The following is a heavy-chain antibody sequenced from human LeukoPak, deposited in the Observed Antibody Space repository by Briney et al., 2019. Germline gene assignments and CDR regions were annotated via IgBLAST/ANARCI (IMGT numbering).Heavy chain of an antibody. D-gene: IGHD2-15*01. CDR1: GFTFSNAW. Sequence: GGSLRLSCAASGFTFSNAWMSWVRQAPGKGLEWVGRIKSKTDGGTTDYAAPVKGRFTISRDDSKNTLYLQMNSLKTEDTAVYYCTTDPPDSSGGSCYPPEGANAFDIWGQGTMVTVSS. CDR3: TTDPPDSSGGSCYPPEGANAFDI. J-gene: IGHJ3*02. V-gene: IGHV3-15*01. CDR2: IKSKTDGGTT.